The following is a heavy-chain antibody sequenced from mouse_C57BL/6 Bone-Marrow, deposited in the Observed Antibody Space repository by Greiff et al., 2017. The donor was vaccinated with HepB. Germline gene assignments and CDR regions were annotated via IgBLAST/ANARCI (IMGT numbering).Heavy chain of an antibody. CDR3: THIYYAYRAWCAF. Sequence: QVQLQQSGAELVRPGASVTLSCKASGYTFTDYEMHWVKQTPVHGLEWIGAIDPETGGTAYNQKFKGKVILTADKSSSTSYMELRSLTSEDSAVYYCTHIYYAYRAWCAFGGRGTGVTVSA. D-gene: IGHD2-1*01. V-gene: IGHV1-15*01. J-gene: IGHJ3*01. CDR2: IDPETGGT. CDR1: GYTFTDYE.